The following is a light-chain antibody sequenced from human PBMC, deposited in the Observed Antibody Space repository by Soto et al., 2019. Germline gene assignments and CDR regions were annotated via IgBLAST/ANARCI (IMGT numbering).Light chain of an antibody. CDR3: QQRASWPWT. Sequence: DIVMTQSPATLSVSPGERATLSCRASQTISSNLAWYQQKPGQAPRLLIYGASTRATGVPARFSGSGSGTDYTLTISSLEPEDFAIYYCQQRASWPWTFGQGTKVDIK. CDR1: QTISSN. V-gene: IGKV3-15*01. CDR2: GAS. J-gene: IGKJ1*01.